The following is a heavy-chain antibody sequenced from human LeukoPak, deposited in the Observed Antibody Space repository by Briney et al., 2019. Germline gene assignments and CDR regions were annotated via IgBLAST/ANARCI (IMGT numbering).Heavy chain of an antibody. J-gene: IGHJ6*02. CDR2: ISGSGNRT. Sequence: GGSLRLSCAASGFTFSSYAMSWVRQAPGKGLEWVSGISGSGNRTYYADSVKGRFTISRDNSKNTLFLQMNSLRAEDTAVYYCAKNLYCGGGSCYPSALGMDVWGQGTRSPSP. CDR3: AKNLYCGGGSCYPSALGMDV. CDR1: GFTFSSYA. D-gene: IGHD2-15*01. V-gene: IGHV3-23*01.